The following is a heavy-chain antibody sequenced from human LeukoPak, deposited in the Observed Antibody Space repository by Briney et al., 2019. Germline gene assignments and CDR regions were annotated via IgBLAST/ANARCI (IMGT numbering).Heavy chain of an antibody. CDR3: ARGIAMTTLNALDI. D-gene: IGHD1-1*01. J-gene: IGHJ3*02. CDR2: ISYDGSNE. CDR1: GITFRSYA. Sequence: GGSLRLSCAASGITFRSYAMHWVRQAPGKGLEWVAVISYDGSNENYADSVKGRFTISRDKSKNTLYLQMNSLRAEDTAMYYCARGIAMTTLNALDIWGQGTMVTVS. V-gene: IGHV3-30*04.